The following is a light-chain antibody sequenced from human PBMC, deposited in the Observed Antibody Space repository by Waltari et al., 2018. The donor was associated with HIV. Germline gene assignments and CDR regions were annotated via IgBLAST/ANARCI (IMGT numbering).Light chain of an antibody. J-gene: IGKJ1*01. CDR1: KTISSY. V-gene: IGKV1-39*01. CDR2: AAS. CDR3: QQSYSTPWT. Sequence: DIQMTQSPSSLSASVGDRVTITCRASKTISSYLNWYQQKPENAPKLLIYAASSLQSGVPSRFSGSGSGTDFTLTNSSLQPEDFATYYCQQSYSTPWTFGQGTKVEIK.